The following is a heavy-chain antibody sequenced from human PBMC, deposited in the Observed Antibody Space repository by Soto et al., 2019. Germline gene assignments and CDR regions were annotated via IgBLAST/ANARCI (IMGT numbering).Heavy chain of an antibody. J-gene: IGHJ6*02. V-gene: IGHV3-30-3*01. Sequence: QVQLVESGGGLVQPGRSLRLSCAASGFTFSSYAMHWVRQAPGKGLEWVAVISYDGSNKYYADSVKGRFTISRDNSKNTLYLQMNSLRAEDTAVYYCAREYYYGMDVWGQGTTVTVSS. CDR2: ISYDGSNK. CDR1: GFTFSSYA. CDR3: AREYYYGMDV.